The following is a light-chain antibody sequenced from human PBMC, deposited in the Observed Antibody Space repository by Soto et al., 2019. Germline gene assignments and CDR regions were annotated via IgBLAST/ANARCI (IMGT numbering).Light chain of an antibody. V-gene: IGKV2-28*01. J-gene: IGKJ3*01. CDR3: MQGRQTPFT. Sequence: DIVMTQSPLSLPVTPGEPASISSMSSQSLLHSNGNKYLVWYLQKPGQSPQVLIYLGSTRASGVPDRFSGSGSGTDFTLKISRVEAEDVGVYYCMQGRQTPFTCGPGTRLDIK. CDR1: QSLLHSNGNKY. CDR2: LGS.